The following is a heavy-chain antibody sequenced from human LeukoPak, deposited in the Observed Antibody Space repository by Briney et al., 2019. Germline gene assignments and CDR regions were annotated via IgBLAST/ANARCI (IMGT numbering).Heavy chain of an antibody. Sequence: ASVKVSCKTSGFTFTAFFIHWVRQAPGQGLEWMGWLNPNSGGTNYAQKFQGRVTMTRDTSISTAYMELSRLRSDDTAVYFCARVGAAYQDSNYWGQGTLVTVSS. CDR2: LNPNSGGT. CDR3: ARVGAAYQDSNY. D-gene: IGHD1-26*01. V-gene: IGHV1-2*02. J-gene: IGHJ4*02. CDR1: GFTFTAFF.